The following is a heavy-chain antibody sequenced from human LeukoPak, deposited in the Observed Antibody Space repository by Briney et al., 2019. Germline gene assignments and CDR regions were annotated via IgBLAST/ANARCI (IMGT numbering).Heavy chain of an antibody. V-gene: IGHV3-73*01. Sequence: GRSLRLSCAASGFTFSGSAMHWVRQASGKGLEWVGRIRSRANSYATAYAASVKGRFTISRDDSKNTAYLQMNSLKTEDTAVYYCTRGREYQLPGVDYYYGMDVWGQGTTVTVSS. CDR3: TRGREYQLPGVDYYYGMDV. CDR1: GFTFSGSA. CDR2: IRSRANSYAT. J-gene: IGHJ6*02. D-gene: IGHD2-2*01.